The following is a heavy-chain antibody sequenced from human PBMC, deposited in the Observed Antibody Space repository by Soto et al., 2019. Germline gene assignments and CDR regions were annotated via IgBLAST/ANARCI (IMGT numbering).Heavy chain of an antibody. CDR2: IIPIFGTA. CDR3: ARDWRRTLGYCTNGVCYSAYYGMDV. CDR1: GGTFSSYA. Sequence: ASVKVSCKASGGTFSSYAISWVRQAPGQGLEWMGGIIPIFGTANYAQKFQGRVTITADESTSTAYMELSSLRSEDTAVYYCARDWRRTLGYCTNGVCYSAYYGMDVWGQGTTVTVSS. J-gene: IGHJ6*02. D-gene: IGHD2-8*01. V-gene: IGHV1-69*13.